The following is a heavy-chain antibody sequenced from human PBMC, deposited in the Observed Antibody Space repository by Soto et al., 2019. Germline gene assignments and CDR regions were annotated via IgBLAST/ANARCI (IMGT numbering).Heavy chain of an antibody. CDR1: GYTFTSYG. J-gene: IGHJ6*02. CDR3: ARSEDRWFGDGYYGMDV. CDR2: ISAYNGNT. V-gene: IGHV1-18*01. Sequence: QVQLVQSGAEVKKPGASVKVSCKASGYTFTSYGISWVRQAPGQGLEWMGWISAYNGNTNYAQKLQGRVTMTTDTSTSTANMELRSLRSDDTAVYYCARSEDRWFGDGYYGMDVWGQGTTVTVSS. D-gene: IGHD3-10*01.